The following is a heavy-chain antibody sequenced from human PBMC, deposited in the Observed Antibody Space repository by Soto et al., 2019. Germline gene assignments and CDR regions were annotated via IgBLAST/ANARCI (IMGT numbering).Heavy chain of an antibody. D-gene: IGHD2-15*01. CDR1: GGSISSYY. CDR2: IYYSGST. CDR3: ARFEVSGEVAALEYFQH. V-gene: IGHV4-59*08. J-gene: IGHJ1*01. Sequence: SETLSLTCTVSGGSISSYYWSWIRQPPGKGLEWIGYIYYSGSTNYNPSLKSRVTISVDTSKNQFSLKLSSVTAADTAVYYCARFEVSGEVAALEYFQHWGQGTLVTVSS.